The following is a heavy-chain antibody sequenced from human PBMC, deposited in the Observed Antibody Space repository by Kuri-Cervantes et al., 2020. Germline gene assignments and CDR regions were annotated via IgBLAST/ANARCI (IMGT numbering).Heavy chain of an antibody. CDR3: ARVAKGSLVGDY. CDR1: GFTFSSYG. D-gene: IGHD3-10*01. J-gene: IGHJ4*02. CDR2: ISYDGSNK. V-gene: IGHV3-30*03. Sequence: GESLKISCAASGFTFSSYGMHWVRQAPGKGLEWVAVISYDGSNKYYADSVKGRFTISRDNSKNTLYLQMNSLRAEDTAVYYCARVAKGSLVGDYWGQGTLVTVSS.